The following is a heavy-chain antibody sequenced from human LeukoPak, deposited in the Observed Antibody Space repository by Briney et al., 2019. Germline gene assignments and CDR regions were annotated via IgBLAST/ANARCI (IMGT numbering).Heavy chain of an antibody. Sequence: SETLSLTCTVSGGSISSSSYYWGWIRQPPGKGLEWIGSIYYSGSTYYNPSLKSRVTISVDTSKSQFSLKLSSVTAADTAVYYCASVRYYYDSSGYYASWFDPWGQGTLVTVSS. D-gene: IGHD3-22*01. CDR2: IYYSGST. CDR3: ASVRYYYDSSGYYASWFDP. V-gene: IGHV4-39*01. CDR1: GGSISSSSYY. J-gene: IGHJ5*02.